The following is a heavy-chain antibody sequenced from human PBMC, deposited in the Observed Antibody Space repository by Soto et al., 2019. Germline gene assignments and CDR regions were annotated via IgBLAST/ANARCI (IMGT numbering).Heavy chain of an antibody. V-gene: IGHV4-30-4*01. Sequence: SETLSLTCTVSGGSISSGDYYWSWIRQPPGKGLEWIGYIYYSGSTYYNPSLKSRVTISVDTSKNQFSLKLSSVTAADTAVYYCARDRVGAAAGTGFDYWGKGTLVTVS. D-gene: IGHD6-13*01. J-gene: IGHJ4*02. CDR1: GGSISSGDYY. CDR3: ARDRVGAAAGTGFDY. CDR2: IYYSGST.